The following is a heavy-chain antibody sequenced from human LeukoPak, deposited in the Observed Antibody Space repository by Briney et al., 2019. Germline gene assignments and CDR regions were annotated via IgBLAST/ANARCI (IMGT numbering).Heavy chain of an antibody. J-gene: IGHJ6*02. Sequence: PSETLSLTCTVSGGSLSNYFWTWIRQPPGKGLDWIGFTYYSGSTDYNPSLKSRVTISVDTSKNQISLELSSVTAADTAVYYCARAPVYYDILSGYSYYYGMDVWGQGTTVTVSS. CDR1: GGSLSNYF. D-gene: IGHD3-9*01. CDR2: TYYSGST. CDR3: ARAPVYYDILSGYSYYYGMDV. V-gene: IGHV4-59*08.